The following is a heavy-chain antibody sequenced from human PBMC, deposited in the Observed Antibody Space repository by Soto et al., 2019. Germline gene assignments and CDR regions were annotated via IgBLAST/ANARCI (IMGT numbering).Heavy chain of an antibody. CDR2: ISSSSSTI. J-gene: IGHJ4*02. D-gene: IGHD1-1*01. V-gene: IGHV3-48*01. CDR3: ARDLNNFPNVDKKGGY. CDR1: GFTFSSYS. Sequence: EVQLVESGGGLVQPGGSLRLSCAASGFTFSSYSMNWVRQAPGKGLEWVSYISSSSSTIYYADSVKGRFTISRDNAKNSLYLQMNSLRAEDTAVYYCARDLNNFPNVDKKGGYWGQGTLVTVSS.